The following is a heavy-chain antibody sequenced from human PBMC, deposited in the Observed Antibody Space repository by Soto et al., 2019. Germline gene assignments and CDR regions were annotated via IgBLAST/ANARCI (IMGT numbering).Heavy chain of an antibody. V-gene: IGHV3-30*18. CDR1: GFTFTTYA. Sequence: GGSLRLSCAPSGFTFTTYAMSWVRQAPGKGLEWVAVISYDGSNKYYADSVKGRFTISRDNSKNTLYLQMNSLRAEDTAVYYCAKVMRAGKRITMVRGPYYYYGMDVWGQGTTVTLSS. CDR3: AKVMRAGKRITMVRGPYYYYGMDV. J-gene: IGHJ6*02. D-gene: IGHD3-10*01. CDR2: ISYDGSNK.